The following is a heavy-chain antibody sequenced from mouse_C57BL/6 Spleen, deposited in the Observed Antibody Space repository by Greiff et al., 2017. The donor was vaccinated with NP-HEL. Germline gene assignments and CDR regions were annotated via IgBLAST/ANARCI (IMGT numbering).Heavy chain of an antibody. CDR3: ARQGYGNYVGYWYFDV. CDR1: GFTFSSYG. D-gene: IGHD2-1*01. V-gene: IGHV5-6*01. CDR2: ISSGGSYT. Sequence: EVQLVESGGDLVKPGGSLKLSCAASGFTFSSYGMSWVRQTPDKRLEWVATISSGGSYTYYPDSVKGRFTISRDNAKNTLYLQMSSLKSEDTAMYYCARQGYGNYVGYWYFDVWGTGTTVTVSS. J-gene: IGHJ1*03.